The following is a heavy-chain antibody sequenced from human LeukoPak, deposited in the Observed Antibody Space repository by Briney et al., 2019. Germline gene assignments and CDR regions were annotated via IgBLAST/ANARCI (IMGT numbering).Heavy chain of an antibody. CDR3: ARARRYLGYCSGGSCYGYFDY. Sequence: GGSLRLSCAASGFTFSSYWMSWVRQAPGKGLEWVANIKQDGSEKYYVDSVKGRFTISRDNAKNSLYLQMNSLRAEDTAVYYCARARRYLGYCSGGSCYGYFDYWGQGTLVIVSS. V-gene: IGHV3-7*01. CDR1: GFTFSSYW. CDR2: IKQDGSEK. D-gene: IGHD2-15*01. J-gene: IGHJ4*02.